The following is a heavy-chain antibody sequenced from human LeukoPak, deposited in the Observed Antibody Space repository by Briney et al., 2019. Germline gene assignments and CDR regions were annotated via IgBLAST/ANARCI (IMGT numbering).Heavy chain of an antibody. CDR1: GFTFSSYA. V-gene: IGHV3-23*01. CDR3: AREFLEPVWWGVSDWFDP. D-gene: IGHD2-21*01. CDR2: ISGSGGST. J-gene: IGHJ5*02. Sequence: GGSLGLSCAASGFTFSSYAMSWVRQAPGKGLEWVSDISGSGGSTYYADSVKGRFTISRDNSKNTLYLQMNSLRAEDTAVYYCAREFLEPVWWGVSDWFDPWGQGTLVTVPS.